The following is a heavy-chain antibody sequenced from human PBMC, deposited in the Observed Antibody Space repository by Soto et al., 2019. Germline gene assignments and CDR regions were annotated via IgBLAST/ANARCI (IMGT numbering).Heavy chain of an antibody. CDR3: AKYIFWSGYYSQYYYYGMAV. CDR2: ISGSGGST. V-gene: IGHV3-23*01. J-gene: IGHJ6*02. D-gene: IGHD3-3*01. Sequence: PGGSLRLSCAASGFTFSSYAMTWGRQAPGKGLEWVSTISGSGGSTYYADSVRGRFTISRDNSKNTLSLQMNSLRAEDTAVYYCAKYIFWSGYYSQYYYYGMAVWGQGTTVTVSS. CDR1: GFTFSSYA.